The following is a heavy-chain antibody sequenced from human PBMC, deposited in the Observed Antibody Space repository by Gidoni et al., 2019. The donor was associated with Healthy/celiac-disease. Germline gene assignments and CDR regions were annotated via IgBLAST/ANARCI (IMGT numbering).Heavy chain of an antibody. D-gene: IGHD2-2*01. Sequence: QVQLVESGGGVVQPGRSLSLPCASYVFPFSSSGMHRGRHAPGKGLEWVAGRSYDGSNKYYADSVKGRVTISRDNSKNTLYLQMNSLRAEDTAVYYCAKDLPKYCSSTSCYADGMDVWGQGTTVTVSS. CDR1: VFPFSSSG. CDR3: AKDLPKYCSSTSCYADGMDV. J-gene: IGHJ6*02. V-gene: IGHV3-30*18. CDR2: RSYDGSNK.